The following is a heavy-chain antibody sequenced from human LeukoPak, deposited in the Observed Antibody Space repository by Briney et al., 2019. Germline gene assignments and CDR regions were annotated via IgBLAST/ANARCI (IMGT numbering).Heavy chain of an antibody. CDR3: ARGHNWNAGQDY. CDR1: GDSISSYY. V-gene: IGHV4-4*07. J-gene: IGHJ4*02. Sequence: PSETLSLTCTVSGDSISSYYWSWIRQPAGKGLEWIGRIYTSESPTYNPSLKSRVTMSLDTSKNQFSLKLSSVTAADPAVYYCARGHNWNAGQDYWGQGTLVTVSS. D-gene: IGHD1-20*01. CDR2: IYTSESP.